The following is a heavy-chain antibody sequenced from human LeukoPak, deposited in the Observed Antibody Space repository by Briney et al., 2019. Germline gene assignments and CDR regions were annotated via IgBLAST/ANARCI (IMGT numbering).Heavy chain of an antibody. CDR3: TTQLLYEHNFDY. Sequence: GGSLRLYCAASGFTFSTYWMTWVRQAPGKGLEWVGLIKSNTDGGTTDFAALVKGRFTISRDDSENALYLQMNRLKTEDTAVYYCTTQLLYEHNFDYWGQGTLVTVSS. D-gene: IGHD2-2*02. CDR1: GFTFSTYW. CDR2: IKSNTDGGTT. V-gene: IGHV3-15*01. J-gene: IGHJ4*02.